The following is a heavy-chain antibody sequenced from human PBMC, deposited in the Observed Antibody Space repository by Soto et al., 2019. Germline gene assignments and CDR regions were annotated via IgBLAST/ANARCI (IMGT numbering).Heavy chain of an antibody. CDR3: ARVKGTTGYFDY. J-gene: IGHJ4*02. V-gene: IGHV3-33*01. Sequence: PGGSLRLSCAASGFTFSSYGMHGVRQAPGKGLEWVAVIWYDGSNKYYADSVKGRFTISRDNSKNTLYLQMNSLRAEDTAVYYCARVKGTTGYFDYWGQGTLVTVSS. CDR2: IWYDGSNK. D-gene: IGHD1-1*01. CDR1: GFTFSSYG.